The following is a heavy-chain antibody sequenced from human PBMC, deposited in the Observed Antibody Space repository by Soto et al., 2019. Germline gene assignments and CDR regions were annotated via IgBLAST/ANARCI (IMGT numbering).Heavy chain of an antibody. D-gene: IGHD6-13*01. V-gene: IGHV3-30-3*01. CDR2: ISYDGSNK. CDR3: ARDSIAAAGTSELCFDY. CDR1: GFTFSSYA. Sequence: GGSLRLSCAASGFTFSSYAMHWVRQAPGKGLEWVAVISYDGSNKYYADSVKGRFTISRDNSKNTLYLQMNSLRAEDTAVYYCARDSIAAAGTSELCFDYWGQGTLVTVSS. J-gene: IGHJ4*02.